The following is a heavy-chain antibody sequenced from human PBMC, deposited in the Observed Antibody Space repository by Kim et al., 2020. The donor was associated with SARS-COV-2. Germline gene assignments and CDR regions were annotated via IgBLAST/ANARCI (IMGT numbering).Heavy chain of an antibody. D-gene: IGHD6-13*01. CDR1: GGSISSNKW. J-gene: IGHJ5*01. Sequence: SETLSLTCAVSGGSISSNKWWSWVRQPPWKGLEWIGEIPHSGSTNYNPSLKSRVTISVDKSENQFSLKLRSVTAADTAVYYCARNPNPYTSKSWFDSWGQGTLVTVSS. V-gene: IGHV4-4*02. CDR3: ARNPNPYTSKSWFDS. CDR2: IPHSGST.